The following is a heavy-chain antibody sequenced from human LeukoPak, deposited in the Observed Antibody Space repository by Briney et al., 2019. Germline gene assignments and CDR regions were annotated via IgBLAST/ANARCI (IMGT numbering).Heavy chain of an antibody. Sequence: GGSLRLSCAASGFTFSSYAMSWVRQAPGKGLEWVSVIYSGGSTYYADSVKGRFTISRDNSKNTLYLQMNSLRAEDTAVYYCARDAYQTYYYGSGSYRWGQGTLVTVSS. CDR3: ARDAYQTYYYGSGSYR. V-gene: IGHV3-66*01. CDR1: GFTFSSYA. CDR2: IYSGGST. J-gene: IGHJ4*02. D-gene: IGHD3-10*01.